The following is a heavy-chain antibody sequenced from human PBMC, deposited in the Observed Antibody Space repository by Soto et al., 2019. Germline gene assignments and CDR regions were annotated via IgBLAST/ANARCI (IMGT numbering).Heavy chain of an antibody. D-gene: IGHD3-22*01. V-gene: IGHV3-74*01. J-gene: IGHJ4*02. CDR2: MNSDGSVI. CDR3: ARSGNYYDSSGVQY. Sequence: EVQLVESGGGLVQPGGSLRLSCAASGFTFGTYWMNWVRQAPGKGLVWVSRMNSDGSVIDYADSVKGRFTISRDSAKNTLYLQMNTLRAEDSAVYYCARSGNYYDSSGVQYWGQGTLVSVSS. CDR1: GFTFGTYW.